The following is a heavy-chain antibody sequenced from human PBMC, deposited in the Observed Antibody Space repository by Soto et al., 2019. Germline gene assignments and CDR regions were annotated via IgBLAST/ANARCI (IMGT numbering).Heavy chain of an antibody. D-gene: IGHD3-22*01. CDR2: IIPVFQTA. V-gene: IGHV1-69*01. CDR3: ARGGSGYTWFNEF. J-gene: IGHJ4*02. CDR1: GGLFSSYP. Sequence: QEQLVQSGAEVKKPGSSVKVSCKASGGLFSSYPISWVRQVPGQVLEWMGGIIPVFQTAYYTQRFQGRVTITADESTNTAYMELSSLRSEDTAIYYCARGGSGYTWFNEFWGQGTLVTVSS.